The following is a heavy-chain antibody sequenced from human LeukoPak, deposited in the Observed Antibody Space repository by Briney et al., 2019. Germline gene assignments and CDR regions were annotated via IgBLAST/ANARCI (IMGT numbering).Heavy chain of an antibody. CDR1: GGSITSYY. CDR3: ASRRRYYDSTSDYYYYGMDV. J-gene: IGHJ6*02. CDR2: IYYSGST. V-gene: IGHV4-59*08. Sequence: KPSETLSLTCTVSGGSITSYYWGWIRQPPGKGLEWIGYIYYSGSTSYNPSLKGRVTISVDTSKNQFSLKLSSVTAADTAVYYCASRRRYYDSTSDYYYYGMDVWGQGTTVTVSS. D-gene: IGHD3-22*01.